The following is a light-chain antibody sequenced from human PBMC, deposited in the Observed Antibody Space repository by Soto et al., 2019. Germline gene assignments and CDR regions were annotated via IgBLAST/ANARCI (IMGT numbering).Light chain of an antibody. Sequence: DIVMTQSPDSLAVSLGERATINCKSSQSVLYSSNNKNYLAWYQQKPGQPPKLLIYWASTRESGVPDRFSGSGSGTDFTLTISSLRAEDVAVYYCQQYYTTPRTFCQGTEVEIK. CDR1: QSVLYSSNNKNY. CDR2: WAS. V-gene: IGKV4-1*01. J-gene: IGKJ1*01. CDR3: QQYYTTPRT.